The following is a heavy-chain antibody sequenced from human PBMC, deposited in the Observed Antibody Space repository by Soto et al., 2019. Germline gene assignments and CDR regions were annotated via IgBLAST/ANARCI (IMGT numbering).Heavy chain of an antibody. D-gene: IGHD1-20*01. V-gene: IGHV4-31*03. J-gene: IGHJ4*02. CDR3: ARDAAIGMNDY. CDR2: VYYSGIT. CDR1: GGSISSGGYY. Sequence: QVQLQESGPGLLKPSQILSLTCSVSGGSISSGGYYWTWIRQRPGKGLEWIGFVYYSGITYHSPSLESRLSMSVDTSQNQFSLRLTSVTAADTAVYYCARDAAIGMNDYWGQGTLVTVSS.